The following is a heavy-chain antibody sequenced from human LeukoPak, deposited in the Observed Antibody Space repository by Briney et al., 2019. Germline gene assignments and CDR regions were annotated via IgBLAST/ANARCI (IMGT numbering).Heavy chain of an antibody. V-gene: IGHV3-74*01. Sequence: GGSLRLSCAASGFTFSSYWMHWVRQAPGKGLVWVSRINSDGSSTSYADSVKGRFTISRDNAKNTLYLHMNSLRAEDTAVYYCATNRITIFGVVTDYWGQGTLVTVSS. D-gene: IGHD3-3*01. CDR3: ATNRITIFGVVTDY. CDR1: GFTFSSYW. CDR2: INSDGSST. J-gene: IGHJ4*02.